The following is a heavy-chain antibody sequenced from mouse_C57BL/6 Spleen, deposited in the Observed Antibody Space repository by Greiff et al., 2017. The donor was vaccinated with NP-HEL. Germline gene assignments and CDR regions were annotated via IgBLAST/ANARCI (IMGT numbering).Heavy chain of an antibody. V-gene: IGHV3-6*01. CDR2: ISYDGSN. D-gene: IGHD2-5*01. J-gene: IGHJ1*03. CDR1: GYSITSGYY. CDR3: ARDWDSNYLWYFDV. Sequence: DVQLQESGPGLVKPSQSLSLTCSVTGYSITSGYYWNWIRQFPGNKLEWMGYISYDGSNNYNPSLKNRISITRDTSKNQFFLKLNSVTTEDTATYYCARDWDSNYLWYFDVWGTGTTVTVSS.